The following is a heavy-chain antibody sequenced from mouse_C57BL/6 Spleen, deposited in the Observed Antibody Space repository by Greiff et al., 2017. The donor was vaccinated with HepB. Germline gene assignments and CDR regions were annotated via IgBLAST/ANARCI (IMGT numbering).Heavy chain of an antibody. CDR1: GYTFTDYN. J-gene: IGHJ3*01. D-gene: IGHD2-3*01. CDR2: INPNNGGT. Sequence: VQLQQSGPELVKPGASVKIPCKASGYTFTDYNMDWVKQSHGKSLEWIGDINPNNGGTIYNQKFKGKATLTVDKSSSTAYMELRSLTSEDTAVYYCARKPFYDSSFAYWGQGTLVTVSA. CDR3: ARKPFYDSSFAY. V-gene: IGHV1-18*01.